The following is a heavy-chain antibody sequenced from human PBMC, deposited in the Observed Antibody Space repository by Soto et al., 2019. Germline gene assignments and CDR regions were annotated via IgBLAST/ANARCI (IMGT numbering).Heavy chain of an antibody. CDR3: ARTSDFWSGYYTYYFDY. CDR2: ISSSSSYI. Sequence: EVQLVESGGGLVKPGGSLRLSCAASGFTFSSYSMNWVRQAPGKGLAWVSSISSSSSYIYYADSVKGRFTISRDNAKNSLYLQINSLRAEDTAVSYCARTSDFWSGYYTYYFDYWGQGTLVTVSS. J-gene: IGHJ4*02. CDR1: GFTFSSYS. D-gene: IGHD3-3*01. V-gene: IGHV3-21*01.